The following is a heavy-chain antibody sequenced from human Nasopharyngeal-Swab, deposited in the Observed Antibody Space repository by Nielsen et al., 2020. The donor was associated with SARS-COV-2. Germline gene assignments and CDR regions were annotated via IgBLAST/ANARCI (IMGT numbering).Heavy chain of an antibody. D-gene: IGHD1-7*01. CDR1: GYSFSSYW. Sequence: GESLKISCKGSGYSFSSYWIGWVLQMPGKGLEWMGIMYPRDSDTRYRPSFQGQVTISADKSISTAYLQWSSLKASDTAMYYCATAYNGNYYWDYWGQGTLVNVSS. CDR2: MYPRDSDT. V-gene: IGHV5-51*01. J-gene: IGHJ4*02. CDR3: ATAYNGNYYWDY.